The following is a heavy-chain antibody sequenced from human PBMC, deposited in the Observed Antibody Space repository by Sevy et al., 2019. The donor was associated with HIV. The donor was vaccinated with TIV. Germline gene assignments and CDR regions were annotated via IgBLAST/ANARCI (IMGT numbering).Heavy chain of an antibody. CDR2: IKQDGSEK. D-gene: IGHD1-26*01. J-gene: IGHJ6*02. CDR1: EFTFSSYW. V-gene: IGHV3-7*01. CDR3: ARSGGSYDYGMDV. Sequence: GGSLRLSCAASEFTFSSYWMSWVRQAPGKGLEWVANIKQDGSEKYYVDSVKGRLTISRDNAKNSLYLQMNSLSAEDTAVYYCARSGGSYDYGMDVWGQGTTVTVSS.